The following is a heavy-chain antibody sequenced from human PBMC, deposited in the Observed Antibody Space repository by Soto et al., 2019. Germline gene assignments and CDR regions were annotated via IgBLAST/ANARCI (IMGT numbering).Heavy chain of an antibody. CDR3: ARDSRNGYYFDY. V-gene: IGHV3-33*01. J-gene: IGHJ4*02. D-gene: IGHD1-1*01. CDR1: GFTFSSYG. CDR2: IWYDGSNK. Sequence: GSLRLSCAASGFTFSSYGMHWVRQAPGKGLEWVAVIWYDGSNKYYADSVKGRFTISRDNSKTTLYLQMNSLRAEDTAVYYCARDSRNGYYFDYWGQGTLVTVSS.